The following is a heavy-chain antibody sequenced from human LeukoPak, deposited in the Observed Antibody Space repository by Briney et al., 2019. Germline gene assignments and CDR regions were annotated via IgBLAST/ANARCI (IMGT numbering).Heavy chain of an antibody. J-gene: IGHJ4*02. CDR3: ARLNPRVSFDY. CDR1: GGSISSYY. Sequence: SETLSLTCTVSGGSISSYYWSRIRQPPGKGLEWIGYIYYSGSTNYNPSLKSRVTISVDTSKNQFSLKLSSVTAADTAVYYCARLNPRVSFDYWGQGTLVTVSS. CDR2: IYYSGST. V-gene: IGHV4-59*08. D-gene: IGHD3-10*01.